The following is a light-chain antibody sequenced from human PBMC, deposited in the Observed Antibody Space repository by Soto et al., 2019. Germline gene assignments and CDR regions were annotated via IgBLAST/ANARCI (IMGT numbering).Light chain of an antibody. V-gene: IGKV3-20*01. Sequence: EIVLTQSPGTLSLSPGEIATLSCRASQSVSSSYLAWYQQKPSQAPRLLIYGASSRATGIPGRFSGSGSGTDLSLTISRLEPEDFAVYWCQQCGSSPRGSFYPFGQGTKLEIK. CDR3: QQCGSSPRGSFYP. CDR1: QSVSSSY. J-gene: IGKJ2*01. CDR2: GAS.